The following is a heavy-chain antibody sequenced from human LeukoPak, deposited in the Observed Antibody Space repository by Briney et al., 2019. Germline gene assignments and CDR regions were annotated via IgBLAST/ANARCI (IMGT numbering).Heavy chain of an antibody. Sequence: APVKVSCKASGYTFTSYGISWVRQAPGQGLEWMGWISVYNGNTNYAQKLQGRVTMTTDTSTSTAYMELRSLRSDDTAVYYCARARGGSYYYNYMDVWGKGTTVTVSS. D-gene: IGHD3-16*01. J-gene: IGHJ6*03. CDR1: GYTFTSYG. V-gene: IGHV1-18*01. CDR3: ARARGGSYYYNYMDV. CDR2: ISVYNGNT.